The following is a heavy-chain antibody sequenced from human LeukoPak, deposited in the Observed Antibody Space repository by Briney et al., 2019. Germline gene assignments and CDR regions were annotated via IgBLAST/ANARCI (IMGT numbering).Heavy chain of an antibody. Sequence: GASVKVSCKVSGYTLTELSMHWVRQAPGKGLEWMGGFDPEDGETIYAQKFQGRVTMTEDTSTDTAYMELSSLRSEDTAVYYCATDGVLRYFDWLLWWGQGTLVTVSS. CDR2: FDPEDGET. CDR1: GYTLTELS. V-gene: IGHV1-24*01. D-gene: IGHD3-9*01. J-gene: IGHJ4*02. CDR3: ATDGVLRYFDWLLW.